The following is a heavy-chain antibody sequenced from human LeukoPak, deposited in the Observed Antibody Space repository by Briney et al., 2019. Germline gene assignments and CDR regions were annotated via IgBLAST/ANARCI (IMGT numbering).Heavy chain of an antibody. V-gene: IGHV1-18*01. Sequence: ASVKVSCKASGYTSTSYGISWVRQAPGQGLEWMGWISAYNGNTNYAQKLQGRVTMTTDTSTSTAYMELRSLRSDDTAVYYCARDRRTARAAGSWFDPWGQGTLVTVSS. CDR1: GYTSTSYG. CDR3: ARDRRTARAAGSWFDP. CDR2: ISAYNGNT. D-gene: IGHD2-15*01. J-gene: IGHJ5*02.